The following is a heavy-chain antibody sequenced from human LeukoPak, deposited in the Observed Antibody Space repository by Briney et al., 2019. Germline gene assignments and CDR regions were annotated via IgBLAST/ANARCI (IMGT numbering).Heavy chain of an antibody. CDR3: ARDRVKVFDY. V-gene: IGHV3-74*03. Sequence: GGSLRLSCAASGFTFSSYWMHWVRQVPGKGLVWVSRINSDGSSITYAGSVKGRFTISRDNAKNTLYLQMNSLRAEDTAVYYCARDRVKVFDYWGQGTLVTVSS. J-gene: IGHJ4*02. CDR1: GFTFSSYW. D-gene: IGHD3-16*02. CDR2: INSDGSSI.